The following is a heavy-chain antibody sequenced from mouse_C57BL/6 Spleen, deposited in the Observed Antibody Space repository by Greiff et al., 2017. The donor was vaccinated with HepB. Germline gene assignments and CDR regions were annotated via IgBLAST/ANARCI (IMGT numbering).Heavy chain of an antibody. J-gene: IGHJ3*01. CDR1: GYTFTDYN. CDR2: INPNNGGT. Sequence: VQLQQSGPELVKPGASVKIPCKASGYTFTDYNMDWVKQSHGKSLEWIGDINPNNGGTIYNQKFKGKATLTVDKSSSTAYMELRSLTSEDTAVYYCARGSRRGFAYWGQGTLVTVSA. CDR3: ARGSRRGFAY. V-gene: IGHV1-18*01. D-gene: IGHD2-2*01.